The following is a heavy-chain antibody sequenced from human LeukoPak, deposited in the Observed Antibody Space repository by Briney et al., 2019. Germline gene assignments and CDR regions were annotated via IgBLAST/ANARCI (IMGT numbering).Heavy chain of an antibody. CDR2: IYPGDSDT. CDR3: ARHWWGTDYMPKNNWFEP. V-gene: IGHV5-51*01. D-gene: IGHD4-11*01. CDR1: GYSFTTYW. Sequence: GESLKISCKGSGYSFTTYWIGWVRQMPGKGLEWMGIIYPGDSDTRYSPSFQGQITSSADNSINTVYLQWSSLKASDTAIYYCARHWWGTDYMPKNNWFEPWGQGTLVTVSS. J-gene: IGHJ5*02.